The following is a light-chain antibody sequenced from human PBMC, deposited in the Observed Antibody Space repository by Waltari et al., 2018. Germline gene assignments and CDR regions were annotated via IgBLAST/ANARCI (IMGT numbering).Light chain of an antibody. CDR1: QSISSH. Sequence: DIQMTQSPSSLSASVGDRVTITCRASQSISSHLNWYQQKPGKAPRPLIYLTSNLKSGVPSRFSGSGSGTDFSLTISSLQPEDFATYYCQHHHIYPFTFGPGTKVDIK. J-gene: IGKJ3*01. CDR2: LTS. CDR3: QHHHIYPFT. V-gene: IGKV1-39*01.